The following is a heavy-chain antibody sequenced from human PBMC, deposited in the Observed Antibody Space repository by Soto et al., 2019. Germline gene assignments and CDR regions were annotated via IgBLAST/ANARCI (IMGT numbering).Heavy chain of an antibody. J-gene: IGHJ6*02. Sequence: QVQLVESGGGVVQPGRSLRLSCAASGFTFSSYGMHWVRQAPGKGLEWVAVIWYDGSNKYYADSVKGRFTISRDNSKNTLYLQMNSLRAEDTAVYYCARDHGVYYGMDVWGQGTTVTVSS. V-gene: IGHV3-33*01. CDR1: GFTFSSYG. D-gene: IGHD3-10*01. CDR3: ARDHGVYYGMDV. CDR2: IWYDGSNK.